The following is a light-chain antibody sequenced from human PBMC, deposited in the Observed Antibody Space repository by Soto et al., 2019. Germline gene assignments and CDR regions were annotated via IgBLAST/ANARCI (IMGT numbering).Light chain of an antibody. V-gene: IGKV1-39*01. J-gene: IGKJ2*01. Sequence: DIQMTQSPNSLSASVGDRVTITCRASQKIVTYLNWYQQKPGKAPNLLVYAASSSQSGVPSRFSGSGSGTDFPLTITTLQPEDFATYYCQQTFSRPYSIGQGTRLEI. CDR1: QKIVTY. CDR3: QQTFSRPYS. CDR2: AAS.